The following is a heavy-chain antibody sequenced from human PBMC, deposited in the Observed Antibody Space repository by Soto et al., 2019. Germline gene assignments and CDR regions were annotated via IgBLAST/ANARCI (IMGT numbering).Heavy chain of an antibody. CDR2: IYSDGSS. D-gene: IGHD3-10*01. V-gene: IGHV3-53*01. J-gene: IGHJ4*02. CDR1: GFTVSSNY. CDR3: ARDGVGFAFDY. Sequence: AGGSLRLSCAASGFTVSSNYMSWVRQAPGKGLEWVSIIYSDGSSNYADSVKGRFTISRDNFQNTLYLQMRSLRVEDTAVYYCARDGVGFAFDYWGQGTLVSVSS.